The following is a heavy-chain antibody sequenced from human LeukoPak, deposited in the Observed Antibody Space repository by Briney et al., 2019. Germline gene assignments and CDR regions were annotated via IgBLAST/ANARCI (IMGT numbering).Heavy chain of an antibody. CDR2: ISWNSGSI. Sequence: GGSLRLSCAASGFTFDDYAMHWVRQAPGKGLEWVSGISWNSGSIGYADSVKGRFTISRDIAKNSLYLQMNSLRAEDTAVYYCARDAHYDFWSGYYSTWPLGYWGQGTLVTVSS. CDR1: GFTFDDYA. J-gene: IGHJ4*02. V-gene: IGHV3-9*01. CDR3: ARDAHYDFWSGYYSTWPLGY. D-gene: IGHD3-3*01.